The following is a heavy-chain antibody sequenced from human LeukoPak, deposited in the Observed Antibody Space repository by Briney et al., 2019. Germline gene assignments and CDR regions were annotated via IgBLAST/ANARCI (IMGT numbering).Heavy chain of an antibody. D-gene: IGHD3-22*01. CDR3: ASGRRGDYYDSSGYYDY. Sequence: GGSLRLSCAASGFTFSSYGMHWVRQAPGKGLEWVAVISYDGSNKYYADSVKGRFTISRDNSENTLYLQMNSLRAEDTAVYYCASGRRGDYYDSSGYYDYWGQGTLVTVSS. CDR2: ISYDGSNK. CDR1: GFTFSSYG. V-gene: IGHV3-30*03. J-gene: IGHJ4*02.